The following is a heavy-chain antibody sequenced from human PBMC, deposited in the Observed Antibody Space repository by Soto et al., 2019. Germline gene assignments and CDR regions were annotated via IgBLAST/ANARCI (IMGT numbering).Heavy chain of an antibody. Sequence: PSRTLSLTCTVSGGSISSSSYYWGWIRQPPGKGLEWIGSIYYSGSTYYNPSLKSRVTISVDTSKNQFSLKLSSVTAADTAVYYCARQGYTGDRTYYYYYGMDVWGQGTTVTVSS. CDR2: IYYSGST. J-gene: IGHJ6*02. CDR1: GGSISSSSYY. CDR3: ARQGYTGDRTYYYYYGMDV. D-gene: IGHD6-13*01. V-gene: IGHV4-39*01.